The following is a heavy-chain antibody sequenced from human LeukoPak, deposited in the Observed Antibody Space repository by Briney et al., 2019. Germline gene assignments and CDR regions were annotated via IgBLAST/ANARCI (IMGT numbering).Heavy chain of an antibody. D-gene: IGHD6-25*01. CDR2: VHLDGRT. V-gene: IGHV4-4*02. Sequence: SETLSLTCGVSGGSVSSTNWXTWIRQPPGKGLEWIGEVHLDGRTNFNPSLKSRLTMSVDLSENHVSLKLTSVTAADTAVYYCAREGGFYRPLDYSGQGTLVTVSS. CDR1: GGSVSSTNW. J-gene: IGHJ4*02. CDR3: AREGGFYRPLDY.